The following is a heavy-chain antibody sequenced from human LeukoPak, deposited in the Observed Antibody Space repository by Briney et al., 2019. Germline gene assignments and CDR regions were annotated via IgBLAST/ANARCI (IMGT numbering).Heavy chain of an antibody. V-gene: IGHV1-2*02. J-gene: IGHJ4*02. CDR3: ARGAVSGTYRYLY. CDR1: GYTFSGYQ. CDR2: INPNSGDT. D-gene: IGHD3-16*02. Sequence: ASVTVSCKASGYTFSGYQIHWVRQAPGQGLEWMGWINPNSGDTNYAQKFQGRVTMTSDTPISTAYMELSRLSSDDTAVYSCARGAVSGTYRYLYWGQGTLVTVSS.